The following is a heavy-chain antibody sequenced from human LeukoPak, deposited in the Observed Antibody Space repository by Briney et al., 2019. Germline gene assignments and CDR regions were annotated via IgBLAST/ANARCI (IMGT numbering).Heavy chain of an antibody. CDR3: ARGKDTAMFYFDY. V-gene: IGHV4-59*12. D-gene: IGHD5-18*01. J-gene: IGHJ4*02. CDR2: IYYSGST. CDR1: GGSISSYY. Sequence: PSETLSLTCTVSGGSISSYYWSWIRQPPGKGLEWIGYIYYSGSTNYNPSLKSRVTISVDTSKNQFSLKLSSVTAADTAVYYCARGKDTAMFYFDYWGQGTLVTVSS.